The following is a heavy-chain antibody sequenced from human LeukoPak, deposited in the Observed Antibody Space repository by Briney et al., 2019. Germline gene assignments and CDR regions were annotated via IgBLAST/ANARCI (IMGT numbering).Heavy chain of an antibody. Sequence: SETLSLTCTVSGGSISSGDYYWSWIRQPPGKGLEWIGYIYYSGSTYYNPSLKSRVTISEDTPKNQFSLKLSSVTAADTAVYYCVRDRELNYWGQGTLVTVSS. CDR2: IYYSGST. V-gene: IGHV4-30-4*02. CDR1: GGSISSGDYY. J-gene: IGHJ4*02. D-gene: IGHD3-10*01. CDR3: VRDRELNY.